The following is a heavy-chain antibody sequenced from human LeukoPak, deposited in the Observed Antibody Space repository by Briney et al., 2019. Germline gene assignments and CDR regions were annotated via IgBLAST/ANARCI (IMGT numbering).Heavy chain of an antibody. J-gene: IGHJ4*02. CDR3: ASASITMVRGVILTSFDY. Sequence: SETLSLTRAVYGGSFSGYYWSWIRQPPGKGLEWIGEINHSGSTNYNPSLKSRVTISVDTSKNQFSLKLSSVTAADTAVYYCASASITMVRGVILTSFDYWGQGTLVTVSS. V-gene: IGHV4-34*01. CDR2: INHSGST. CDR1: GGSFSGYY. D-gene: IGHD3-10*01.